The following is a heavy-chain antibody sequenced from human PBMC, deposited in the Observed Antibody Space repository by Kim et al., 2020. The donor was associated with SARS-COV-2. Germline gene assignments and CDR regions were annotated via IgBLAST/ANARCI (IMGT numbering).Heavy chain of an antibody. V-gene: IGHV1-69*01. D-gene: IGHD3-10*01. CDR2: A. CDR3: ATPRGSGSYGY. J-gene: IGHJ4*02. Sequence: ANYGQQFQGRVTITADESTSTAYMELSSLRSEDTAVYYCATPRGSGSYGYWGQGTLVTVSS.